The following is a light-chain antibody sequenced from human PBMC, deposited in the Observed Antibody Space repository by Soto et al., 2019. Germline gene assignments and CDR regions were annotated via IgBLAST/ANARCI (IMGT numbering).Light chain of an antibody. V-gene: IGKV3-11*01. CDR2: DAS. J-gene: IGKJ5*01. CDR3: QQRSSWPLIT. CDR1: QSVSSY. Sequence: EIVLTQSPATLSLSPGDRATLSCRASQSVSSYLAWYQQKPGQAPRLLIYDASNRATGIPARFSGSGSGTDFTLTISSLEPEDFAVYYCQQRSSWPLITFGQGTRLEI.